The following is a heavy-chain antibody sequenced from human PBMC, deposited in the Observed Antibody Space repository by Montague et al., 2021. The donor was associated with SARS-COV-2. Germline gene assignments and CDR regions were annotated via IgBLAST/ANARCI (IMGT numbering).Heavy chain of an antibody. J-gene: IGHJ4*02. CDR1: GGSISSYY. Sequence: SETLSLTCTVSGGSISSYYWSWIRQPPGKGLEWIGYICYSWSTNYNPSLKSRGTISIDTSTNQFSLKLSSVTVSDTAVYYCASHALGNFDWLNDGYFDYWGQGTLVTVSS. V-gene: IGHV4-59*08. CDR2: ICYSWST. CDR3: ASHALGNFDWLNDGYFDY. D-gene: IGHD3-9*01.